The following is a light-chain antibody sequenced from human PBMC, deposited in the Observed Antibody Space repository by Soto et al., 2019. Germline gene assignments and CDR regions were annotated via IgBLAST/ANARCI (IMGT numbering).Light chain of an antibody. J-gene: IGKJ1*01. CDR1: QSISRT. V-gene: IGKV3D-15*01. CDR2: DAS. Sequence: EIVLTQSPDTLSVSPGERATLSCRASQSISRTLAWYQQKSGQPPRLLIYDASTRATGFPARFSGSGSGTDFTLTITRLEPEDCALYYCQQSPVTFGQGTKVDIK. CDR3: QQSPVT.